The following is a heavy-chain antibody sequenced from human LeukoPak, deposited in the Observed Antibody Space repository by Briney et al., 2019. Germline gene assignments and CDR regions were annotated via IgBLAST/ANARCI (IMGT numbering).Heavy chain of an antibody. J-gene: IGHJ4*02. CDR2: ISGSGGNR. Sequence: GGSLRLSCAASGFTFSSYAMSWVRQAPGKGLEWVSVISGSGGNRYYADSVKGRFTISRDNSKNTLYLQMNSLRAEDTAVYYCVYSGDYEKGYWGQGTLVTVSS. CDR1: GFTFSSYA. V-gene: IGHV3-23*01. D-gene: IGHD4-17*01. CDR3: VYSGDYEKGY.